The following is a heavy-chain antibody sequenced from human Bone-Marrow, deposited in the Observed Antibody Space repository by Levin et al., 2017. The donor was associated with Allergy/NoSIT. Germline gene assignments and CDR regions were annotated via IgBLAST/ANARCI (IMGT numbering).Heavy chain of an antibody. Sequence: SETLSLTCAVYGGAFSDYYWTWIRQPPGKGLEWIGEINHSGSTNFHPSLKSRITISVDTSKNQFPLSLRSVTAADAGVYYCARGRHYYDSSGFYLPSAYSGDYYGLDVWGQGTTVTVSS. J-gene: IGHJ6*02. CDR2: INHSGST. V-gene: IGHV4-34*01. CDR1: GGAFSDYY. D-gene: IGHD3-22*01. CDR3: ARGRHYYDSSGFYLPSAYSGDYYGLDV.